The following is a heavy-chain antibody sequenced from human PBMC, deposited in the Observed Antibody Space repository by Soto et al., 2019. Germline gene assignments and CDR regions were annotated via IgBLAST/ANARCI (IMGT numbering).Heavy chain of an antibody. Sequence: PGGSLRLSCVASGFTFSNYAMNWVRQAPGKGLEWVAVISYDGSNKYYADSVKGRITISRDNSRNTLYLQMNNLRAEDTAMYYFARDLGNTYGSFASLGHATLVTVPP. CDR1: GFTFSNYA. D-gene: IGHD4-17*01. CDR3: ARDLGNTYGSFAS. CDR2: ISYDGSNK. J-gene: IGHJ5*01. V-gene: IGHV3-30-3*01.